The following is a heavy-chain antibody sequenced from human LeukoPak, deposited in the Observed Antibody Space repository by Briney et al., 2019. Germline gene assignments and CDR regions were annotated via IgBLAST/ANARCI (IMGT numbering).Heavy chain of an antibody. CDR2: IKQSGSET. J-gene: IGHJ5*02. CDR1: GFAFSSHY. V-gene: IGHV3-7*01. Sequence: GGSLRLSCAASGFAFSSHYMTWVRQAPGKGLEWVATIKQSGSETYYVDSAKGRFTISRDDAKSSLYLQMNSLGVDDTAVYYCTRGQQMVLWFDPWGQGTLVAVSS. D-gene: IGHD6-13*01. CDR3: TRGQQMVLWFDP.